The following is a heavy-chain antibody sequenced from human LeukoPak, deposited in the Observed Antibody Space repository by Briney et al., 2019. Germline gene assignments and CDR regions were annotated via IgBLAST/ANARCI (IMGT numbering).Heavy chain of an antibody. CDR2: VNYNVAV. V-gene: IGHV4-34*01. Sequence: SETLSLTCAVYGSSFSGNFWTWIRQPPGKGLEWVGEVNYNVAVFYNPSLNSRVTISVDTSKNQFSLRMNSVTAADTAVYYCARGFYSRLSLVRGVSGWDPWGQGTLVTVSS. J-gene: IGHJ5*02. D-gene: IGHD3-10*01. CDR3: ARGFYSRLSLVRGVSGWDP. CDR1: GSSFSGNF.